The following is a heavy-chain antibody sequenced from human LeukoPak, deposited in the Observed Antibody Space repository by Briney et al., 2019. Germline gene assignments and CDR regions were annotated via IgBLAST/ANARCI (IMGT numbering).Heavy chain of an antibody. Sequence: GGSLRLSCAASGFTVTDYYMSWIRQAPGKGLVWVSYISSSGSTIYYADSVKGRFTISRDNSKNTLYLQMNSLRAEDTAVYYCAREPYSGSYPDAFDIWGQGTMVTVSS. CDR2: ISSSGSTI. J-gene: IGHJ3*02. CDR3: AREPYSGSYPDAFDI. D-gene: IGHD1-26*01. V-gene: IGHV3-11*04. CDR1: GFTVTDYY.